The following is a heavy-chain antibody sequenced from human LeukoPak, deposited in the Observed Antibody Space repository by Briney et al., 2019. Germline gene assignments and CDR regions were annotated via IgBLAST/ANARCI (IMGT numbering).Heavy chain of an antibody. CDR1: GYSFTSYW. D-gene: IGHD2-15*01. J-gene: IGHJ4*02. CDR3: ARQSCSGGSCYYFDY. CDR2: IYPGDSDT. V-gene: IGHV5-51*01. Sequence: GESLKISCKGSGYSFTSYWIGWVRQMPGKGLEWMGIIYPGDSDTRYSPSFQGQVTISADKSISTAYLQWSSLKASDTAVYYCARQSCSGGSCYYFDYWGQGTLVTVSS.